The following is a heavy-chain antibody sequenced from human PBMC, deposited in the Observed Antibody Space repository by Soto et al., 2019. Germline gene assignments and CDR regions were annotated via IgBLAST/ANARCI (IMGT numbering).Heavy chain of an antibody. Sequence: SETLSLTCAVYGGSFSGNYWSWIRHPPGKGLEWIGEMNHSGSTNYNPSLKSRVTISVDTSKNQSSLKLSSVSAADTAVHYCARLYGGYHGSGSYYKPRGWFDPWGQGTLVTV. CDR1: GGSFSGNY. D-gene: IGHD3-10*01. V-gene: IGHV4-34*01. CDR2: MNHSGST. CDR3: ARLYGGYHGSGSYYKPRGWFDP. J-gene: IGHJ5*02.